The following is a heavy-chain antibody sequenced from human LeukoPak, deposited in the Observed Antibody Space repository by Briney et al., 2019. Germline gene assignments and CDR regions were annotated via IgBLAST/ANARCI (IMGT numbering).Heavy chain of an antibody. V-gene: IGHV1-69*05. CDR2: IIPIFGTA. Sequence: SVKVSCKASGGTFSSYAISWVRQAPGQGLEWMGRIIPIFGTANYAQKFQGRVTITTDESTSTAYMELSSLRSEDTAVYYCASEVGAYYYDSSGSLFDYWGQGTLVTVYS. CDR1: GGTFSSYA. D-gene: IGHD3-22*01. CDR3: ASEVGAYYYDSSGSLFDY. J-gene: IGHJ4*02.